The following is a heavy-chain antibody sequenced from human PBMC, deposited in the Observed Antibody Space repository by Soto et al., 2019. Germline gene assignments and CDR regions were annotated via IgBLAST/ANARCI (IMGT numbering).Heavy chain of an antibody. CDR1: GGTISSGDYY. CDR3: ARERPDGARLDP. Sequence: SETLSLTCPVSGGTISSGDYYWSWIRQPPGKGLEWIRYIYHSGSTYYNPSLKSRVTISVDTSKNQFSLKLSSVTAADTAVYYCARERPDGARLDPWGQGTLVTVSS. CDR2: IYHSGST. V-gene: IGHV4-30-4*01. J-gene: IGHJ5*02. D-gene: IGHD6-6*01.